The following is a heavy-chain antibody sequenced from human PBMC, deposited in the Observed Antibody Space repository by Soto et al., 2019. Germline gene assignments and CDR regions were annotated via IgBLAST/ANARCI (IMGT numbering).Heavy chain of an antibody. J-gene: IGHJ4*02. Sequence: GGSLRLSCAASGFIFSSYTMSWVRQAPGKGPEWVSGISGSGDSTYYADSVKGRFTISRDNSKNTLYLQMNSLRAEDTAVYYCAIGGPGGPLEEWGQGILVTVSS. CDR3: AIGGPGGPLEE. CDR1: GFIFSSYT. CDR2: ISGSGDST. D-gene: IGHD3-10*01. V-gene: IGHV3-23*01.